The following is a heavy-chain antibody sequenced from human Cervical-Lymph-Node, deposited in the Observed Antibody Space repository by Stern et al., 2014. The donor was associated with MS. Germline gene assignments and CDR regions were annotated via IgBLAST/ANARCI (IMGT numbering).Heavy chain of an antibody. Sequence: VQLVESGPGLVKPSETLSLTCTVSGGSISSYYWSWIRLPPGKGLEWIGYIYYSGSTNYNPSLKSRVTISVETSKNQFSLKLSSVTAADTAVYYCAREGECSGGSYCGSFEYWGQGTLVTVSS. CDR3: AREGECSGGSYCGSFEY. CDR1: GGSISSYY. V-gene: IGHV4-59*01. CDR2: IYYSGST. J-gene: IGHJ4*02. D-gene: IGHD2-15*01.